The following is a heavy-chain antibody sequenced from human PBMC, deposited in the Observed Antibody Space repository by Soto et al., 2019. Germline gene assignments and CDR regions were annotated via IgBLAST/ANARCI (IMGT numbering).Heavy chain of an antibody. J-gene: IGHJ4*02. V-gene: IGHV4-30-4*01. Sequence: QVQLQESGPGLVKPSQTLSLTCTVSGGSISSGDYYWSWIRQPPGKGLEWIGYIYYSGSTYYNPSHKSRVTISVDTSKNQFSLKLSSVTAADTAVYYCAREERYFDWLLYAVVWGEGTLVTVSS. D-gene: IGHD3-9*01. CDR1: GGSISSGDYY. CDR2: IYYSGST. CDR3: AREERYFDWLLYAVV.